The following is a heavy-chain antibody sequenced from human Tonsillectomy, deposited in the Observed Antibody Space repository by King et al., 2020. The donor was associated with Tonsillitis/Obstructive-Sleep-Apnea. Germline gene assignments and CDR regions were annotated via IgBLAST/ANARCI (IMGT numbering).Heavy chain of an antibody. CDR2: ISGSGNTI. Sequence: QLVQAGGGLIQPGGSLRLSCAASGFTFNFYSMDGVRQGPGKGLGWVSYISGSGNTIYYADSVKGPFTISRGNAKSSLYLQMNRLRDEDTAVYYCTRDIRGNYDFWSGYPGYWGQGTLVTVSS. CDR3: TRDIRGNYDFWSGYPGY. D-gene: IGHD3-3*01. CDR1: GFTFNFYS. V-gene: IGHV3-48*02. J-gene: IGHJ4*02.